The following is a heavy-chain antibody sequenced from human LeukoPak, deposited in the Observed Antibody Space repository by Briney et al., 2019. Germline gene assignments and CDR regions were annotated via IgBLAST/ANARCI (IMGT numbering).Heavy chain of an antibody. D-gene: IGHD3-3*01. Sequence: GGSLRLSCAASGFTFSSYWMSWVRQAPGKGLEWVANIKQDGSEKYFVDSVKGRFTISRDNAKNSLYLQMNSLRADDAAVYFCARVDDFWSGYYSDHWGQGSLVTVSS. CDR2: IKQDGSEK. CDR3: ARVDDFWSGYYSDH. J-gene: IGHJ4*02. V-gene: IGHV3-7*01. CDR1: GFTFSSYW.